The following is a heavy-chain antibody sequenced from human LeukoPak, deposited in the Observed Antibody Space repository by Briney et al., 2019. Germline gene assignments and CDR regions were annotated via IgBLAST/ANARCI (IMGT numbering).Heavy chain of an antibody. CDR2: IYYSGST. J-gene: IGHJ4*02. V-gene: IGHV4-39*01. CDR1: GGSISSSSYY. Sequence: SETLSLTSTVSGGSISSSSYYWGWIRQPPGKGLEGIGSIYYSGSTYYNPSLKSRVTISVDTSKNQFSLKLSSVPAADTAVYYCARHPPYYYDSSGYLPFDYWGQGTLVTVSS. CDR3: ARHPPYYYDSSGYLPFDY. D-gene: IGHD3-22*01.